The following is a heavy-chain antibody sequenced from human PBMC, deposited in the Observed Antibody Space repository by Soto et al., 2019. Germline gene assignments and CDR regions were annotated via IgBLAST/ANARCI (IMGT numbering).Heavy chain of an antibody. D-gene: IGHD1-26*01. J-gene: IGHJ4*02. Sequence: QVQLQESGPGLVKPSETLSLTCTVSGGSISSYCWSWVRQPPGEGLEWIAHICNSGGTNYNPSLKSRVVISVATSRNQFSLKLSSVTAADTAVYYCARGVGRYGSNLDYWGQGTLVTVSS. CDR3: ARGVGRYGSNLDY. CDR1: GGSISSYC. CDR2: ICNSGGT. V-gene: IGHV4-59*01.